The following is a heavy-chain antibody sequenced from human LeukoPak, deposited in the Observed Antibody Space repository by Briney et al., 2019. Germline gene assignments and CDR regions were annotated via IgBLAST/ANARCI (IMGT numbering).Heavy chain of an antibody. J-gene: IGHJ4*02. D-gene: IGHD3-22*01. V-gene: IGHV3-21*01. CDR1: GFTLSRHS. CDR2: ISSSSSYI. CDR3: ARAIVATDFDC. Sequence: GGSLRLSCAASGFTLSRHSMNWVRQAPGKGLEWLSSISSSSSYIHYADSVKGRFTISRDNAKNSLYPQMNSLRAEDTAVYYCARAIVATDFDCWGQGTLVIVSS.